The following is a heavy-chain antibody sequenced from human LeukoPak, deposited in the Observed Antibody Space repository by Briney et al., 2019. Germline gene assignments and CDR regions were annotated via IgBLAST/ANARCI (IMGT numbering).Heavy chain of an antibody. J-gene: IGHJ4*02. CDR3: ARWVNYYDSSGYYWHPLDY. CDR1: GFTFSSYW. V-gene: IGHV3-7*01. CDR2: IKQDGSEK. D-gene: IGHD3-22*01. Sequence: GGSLRLSCAASGFTFSSYWMSWVRQAPGKGLEWVANIKQDGSEKYYVDSVKGRFTTSRDNAKNSLYLQMNSLRAEDTAVYYCARWVNYYDSSGYYWHPLDYWGQGTLVTVSS.